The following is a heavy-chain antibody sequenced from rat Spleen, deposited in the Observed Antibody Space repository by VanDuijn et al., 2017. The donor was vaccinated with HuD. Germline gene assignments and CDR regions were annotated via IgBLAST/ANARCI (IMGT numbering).Heavy chain of an antibody. Sequence: EVQLVESDGGLVQPGRSLKLSCAASGFTFSDYYMAWVRQTPTKGLEWVASISSGGGNAYYPDSMKGRFTISRDDAKRTLYLQMDSLRSEDTASYYCTTGLHWGQGVMVTVSS. V-gene: IGHV5-25*01. CDR3: TTGLH. CDR2: ISSGGGNA. CDR1: GFTFSDYY. D-gene: IGHD4-1*01. J-gene: IGHJ2*01.